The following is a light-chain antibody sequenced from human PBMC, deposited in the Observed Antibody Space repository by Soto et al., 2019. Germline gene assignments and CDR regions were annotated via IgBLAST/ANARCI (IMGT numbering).Light chain of an antibody. Sequence: EIVLTQSPATLSLSPVERATLSCRASQSVSSYLAWYQQKPGQAPRLLIYDASNVATGIPARFSGSGSGTDVTLTISSLEPEDFAVYYCQQRSNWPLTFGGGTKVEIK. CDR2: DAS. V-gene: IGKV3-11*01. J-gene: IGKJ4*01. CDR3: QQRSNWPLT. CDR1: QSVSSY.